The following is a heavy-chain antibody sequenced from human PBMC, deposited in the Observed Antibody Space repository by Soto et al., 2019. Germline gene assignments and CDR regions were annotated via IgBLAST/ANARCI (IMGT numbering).Heavy chain of an antibody. J-gene: IGHJ4*02. CDR3: XXXXXXXXXXY. CDR1: GYTFTSYG. V-gene: IGHV1-18*01. CDR2: ISAYNGNT. Sequence: QVQLVQSGAEVKKPGASVKVSCKASGYTFTSYGISWVRQAPGQGLEYMGWISAYNGNTNYAQNLQGRVTMTTDTSTSTAYMELRSLXXXXXXXXXXXXXXXXXXXXYWGQGTLVTVSS.